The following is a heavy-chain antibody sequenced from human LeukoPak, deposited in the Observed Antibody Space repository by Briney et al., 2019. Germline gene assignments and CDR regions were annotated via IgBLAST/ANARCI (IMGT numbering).Heavy chain of an antibody. D-gene: IGHD2-8*01. CDR2: IIPIFGTA. CDR1: GYTFTSYG. J-gene: IGHJ3*02. CDR3: ACWSYCTNGVCYIPDAFDI. V-gene: IGHV1-69*13. Sequence: SVNVSCKASGYTFTSYGISWVRQAPGQGLEWMGGIIPIFGTANYAQKFQGRVTITADESTSTAYMELSSLRSEDTAVYYCACWSYCTNGVCYIPDAFDIWGQGTMVTVSS.